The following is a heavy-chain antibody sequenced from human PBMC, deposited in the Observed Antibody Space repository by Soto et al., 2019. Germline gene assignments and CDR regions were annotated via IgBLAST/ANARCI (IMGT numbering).Heavy chain of an antibody. CDR1: GFSFSTYF. D-gene: IGHD2-15*01. J-gene: IGHJ6*02. V-gene: IGHV3-30-3*01. Sequence: GGSLRLSCAASGFSFSTYFMHWVRQAPDKGLEWVAVISYDGSKKYYLDSVKGRFTISTDNSKNTLYLHMNSLRAQDTAVYYCARALGYCSGDNCYSAFYGMDVWGQGTTVTVSS. CDR2: ISYDGSKK. CDR3: ARALGYCSGDNCYSAFYGMDV.